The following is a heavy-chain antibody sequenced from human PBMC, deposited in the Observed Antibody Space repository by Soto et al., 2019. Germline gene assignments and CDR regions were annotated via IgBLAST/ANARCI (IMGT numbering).Heavy chain of an antibody. CDR3: ARLGNPFVYSVYDRLLGVDYYGMDV. V-gene: IGHV5-51*01. Sequence: GESLKISCKGSGCSFTSSWIGWVRQMPGKGLEWMRILYPGDSDTRYSPSFQGQVTISADKSISTAYLQWSSLKASDTAMYYCARLGNPFVYSVYDRLLGVDYYGMDVCGQGTTVTVSS. J-gene: IGHJ6*02. CDR1: GCSFTSSW. D-gene: IGHD5-12*01. CDR2: LYPGDSDT.